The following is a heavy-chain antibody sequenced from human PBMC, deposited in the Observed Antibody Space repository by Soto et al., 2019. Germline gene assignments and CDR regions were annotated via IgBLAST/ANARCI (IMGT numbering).Heavy chain of an antibody. CDR1: GGTFSSYA. CDR2: IIPIFGTA. Sequence: SVKVSCKASGGTFSSYAISWVRQAPGQGLEWMGGIIPIFGTANYAQKFQGRVTITADESTSTAYMELSSLRSEDTAVYYCARASIPAAIPVFYYYGMDVWGQGTTVTVSS. V-gene: IGHV1-69*13. J-gene: IGHJ6*02. CDR3: ARASIPAAIPVFYYYGMDV. D-gene: IGHD2-2*02.